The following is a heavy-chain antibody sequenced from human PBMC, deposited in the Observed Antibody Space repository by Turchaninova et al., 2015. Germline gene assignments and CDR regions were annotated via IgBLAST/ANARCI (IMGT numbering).Heavy chain of an antibody. Sequence: EVRLVDSGGGLVPPCGALNLSCVASGFPFTGSAMNWGLQASGKGLEWVGRIRSKANTYATAYAASVKGRFTISRDDSKNTAYLQMNSLKTEDTAVYYCTRQHPRGMDVWGQGTTVTVSS. J-gene: IGHJ6*02. CDR2: IRSKANTYAT. V-gene: IGHV3-73*01. CDR1: GFPFTGSA. CDR3: TRQHPRGMDV.